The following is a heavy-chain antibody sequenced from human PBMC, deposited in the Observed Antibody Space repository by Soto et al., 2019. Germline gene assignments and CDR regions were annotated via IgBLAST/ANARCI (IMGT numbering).Heavy chain of an antibody. CDR2: IVPLFGTA. V-gene: IGHV1-69*12. Sequence: QVQLVQSGAEVKEPGSSVNVSCKTSGGTFGNTAVTWVRQVPGQGLEWIGGIVPLFGTANYAQKFRGRVMMTADESTSTDYVDLSSLRYDDTAIYYCARDGDPGYSFWSGPLGGGRFDPWGQGTLVTVS. D-gene: IGHD3-3*01. CDR1: GGTFGNTA. J-gene: IGHJ5*02. CDR3: ARDGDPGYSFWSGPLGGGRFDP.